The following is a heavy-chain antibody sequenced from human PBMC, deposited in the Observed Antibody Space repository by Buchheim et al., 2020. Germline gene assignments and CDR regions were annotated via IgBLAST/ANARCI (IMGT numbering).Heavy chain of an antibody. D-gene: IGHD3-22*01. V-gene: IGHV3-21*02. CDR1: GFTFSTYR. Sequence: EVQLVESGGGLVKPGGSLRLSCAASGFTFSTYRMNWVRQAPGKGLELVSSISSGSSYIDCADSVKGRFTISRDNAKNSLYLQMNSLTADDTAVYYCARDYYDSSGSRGPDYWGQGTL. J-gene: IGHJ4*02. CDR3: ARDYYDSSGSRGPDY. CDR2: ISSGSSYI.